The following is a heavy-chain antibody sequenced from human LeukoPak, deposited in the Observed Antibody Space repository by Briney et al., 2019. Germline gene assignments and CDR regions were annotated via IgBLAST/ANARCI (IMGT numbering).Heavy chain of an antibody. D-gene: IGHD3-3*01. V-gene: IGHV4-39*01. Sequence: PSETLSLTCAVSSGFIISSDYYWGWIRQSPGKGLEWIGSIHYSGSAYYSPSLKSRVTVSVDTSKNQFSLKLSSVTAADTAVYYCARKYYDFWSPTYNWFDPWGQGTLVTVSS. CDR2: IHYSGSA. CDR3: ARKYYDFWSPTYNWFDP. CDR1: SGFIISSDYY. J-gene: IGHJ5*02.